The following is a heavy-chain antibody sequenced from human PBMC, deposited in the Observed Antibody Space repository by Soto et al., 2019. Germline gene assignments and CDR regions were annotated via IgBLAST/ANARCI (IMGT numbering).Heavy chain of an antibody. D-gene: IGHD6-13*01. J-gene: IGHJ3*02. V-gene: IGHV3-7*05. CDR2: INRDGSKK. CDR1: GFTLSAYW. CDR3: ARDVSPGSSSLYLEAFEI. Sequence: EVQLEESGGDLVQPGGSLRLSCAASGFTLSAYWMTWVRQAPGKGLEWVANINRDGSKKSYLDSVRGRFTISRDNVGNSLYLQMDSLRADAPALYYCARDVSPGSSSLYLEAFEIWGQGTMVTVSS.